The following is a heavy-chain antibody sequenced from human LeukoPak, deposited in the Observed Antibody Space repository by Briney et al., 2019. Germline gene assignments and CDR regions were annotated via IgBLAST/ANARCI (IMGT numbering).Heavy chain of an antibody. CDR3: TRGSGSYFDY. CDR2: ISSYNGNT. V-gene: IGHV1-18*01. J-gene: IGHJ4*02. CDR1: GYTFTSYD. Sequence: ASVKVSCKPSGYTFTSYDISWVRQAPGQGLEWMGWISSYNGNTKNAQKLQDRVTMTTDTSTSTAYMELRSLTSDDTAVYYCTRGSGSYFDYWGQGTLVTVSS. D-gene: IGHD3-10*01.